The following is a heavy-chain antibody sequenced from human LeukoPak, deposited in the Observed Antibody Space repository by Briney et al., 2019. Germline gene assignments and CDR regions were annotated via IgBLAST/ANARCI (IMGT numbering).Heavy chain of an antibody. D-gene: IGHD1-26*01. Sequence: GGSLRLSCVASGFTFDDYGMSWVRHAPGQGPEWVSDINWNGASRRYADSVKGRFTISRDNAKKSLYLQMNSLRAEDTALYYCARDSLKWEPKTHSFDFWGQGTMVTVSS. CDR1: GFTFDDYG. CDR2: INWNGASR. V-gene: IGHV3-20*04. J-gene: IGHJ3*01. CDR3: ARDSLKWEPKTHSFDF.